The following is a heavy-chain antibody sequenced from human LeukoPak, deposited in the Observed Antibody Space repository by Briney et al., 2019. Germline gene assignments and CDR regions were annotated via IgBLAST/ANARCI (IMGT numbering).Heavy chain of an antibody. Sequence: TGGSLRLSCAASGLTFSSYAMHWVRQAPGKGLEWVAVISYDGNNTFYADSVKGRFTISRDNSKNTLYLQMGSLRAEDMAVYYCARARWELLVPAFDIWGQGTMVTVSS. CDR2: ISYDGNNT. CDR1: GLTFSSYA. CDR3: ARARWELLVPAFDI. V-gene: IGHV3-30*14. J-gene: IGHJ3*02. D-gene: IGHD1-26*01.